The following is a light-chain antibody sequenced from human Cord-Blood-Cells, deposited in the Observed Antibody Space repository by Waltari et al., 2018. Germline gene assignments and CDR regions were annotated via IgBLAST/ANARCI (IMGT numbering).Light chain of an antibody. V-gene: IGLV3-1*01. CDR3: QAWDSSTEVV. CDR2: QDS. CDR1: NLGDKY. J-gene: IGLJ2*01. Sequence: SYELTQPPSVSVSPGQTASITCSGDNLGDKYACWYQQKPGQSPVLVIYQDSKRPSGSPERFAGSNSGNTATLTISGTQSMDEADYYCQAWDSSTEVVFGGGTKLTVL.